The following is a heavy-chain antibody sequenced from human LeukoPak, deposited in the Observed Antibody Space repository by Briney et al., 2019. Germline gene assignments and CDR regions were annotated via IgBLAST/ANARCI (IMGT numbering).Heavy chain of an antibody. V-gene: IGHV1-2*02. D-gene: IGHD3-9*01. CDR1: GYTFIGNY. CDR3: ARGAILRYFDWLLGANWFDS. CDR2: INPTSGGT. Sequence: GASVKVSCKASGYTFIGNYIHWVRQPPAQGLEWMGWINPTSGGTNYAQKFQGRVAMTRDTAISTAYMELRRLKSDDTAVYYCARGAILRYFDWLLGANWFDSWGQGTLVTVSS. J-gene: IGHJ5*01.